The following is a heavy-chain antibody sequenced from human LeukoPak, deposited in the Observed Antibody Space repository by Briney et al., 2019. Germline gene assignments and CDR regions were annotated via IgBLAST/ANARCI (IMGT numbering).Heavy chain of an antibody. CDR1: GFTFSNYG. CDR3: AKDHVFMITFGGVIDY. V-gene: IGHV3-30*18. D-gene: IGHD3-16*01. CDR2: ISYDGSNK. J-gene: IGHJ4*02. Sequence: GGSLRLSCAASGFTFSNYGIHWVRQAPGKGLEWVAGISYDGSNKYYADSVKGRFTISRDKSKSTLYLQMNSLKVEDTAVYYCAKDHVFMITFGGVIDYWGQGTLVTVSS.